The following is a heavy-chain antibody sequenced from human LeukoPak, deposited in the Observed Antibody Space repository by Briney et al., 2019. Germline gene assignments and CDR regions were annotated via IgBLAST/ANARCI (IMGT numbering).Heavy chain of an antibody. CDR3: AKDSSASYASGSYSFDY. J-gene: IGHJ4*02. D-gene: IGHD3-10*01. CDR1: GFTFSSYA. Sequence: QPGGSLRLSCAASGFTFSSYAVSWVRQAPGKGLEWVSAISGSGGSTYYAESVKGRLTISRDNSKNTLHLQMNSLRAEDTAVYYCAKDSSASYASGSYSFDYWGQGTLVTVSS. V-gene: IGHV3-23*01. CDR2: ISGSGGST.